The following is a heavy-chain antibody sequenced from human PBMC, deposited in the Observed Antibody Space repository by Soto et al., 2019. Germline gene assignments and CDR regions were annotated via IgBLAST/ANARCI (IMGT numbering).Heavy chain of an antibody. D-gene: IGHD3-22*01. J-gene: IGHJ3*02. CDR2: IVVGSGNT. CDR1: GFTFTSSA. Sequence: QMQLVQSGPEVKKPGTSVKVSCKASGFTFTSSAMQWVRQARGQRLEWIGWIVVGSGNTNYAQKFQDRVTITRDMXTXTXXMELRSLRSEDTAVYYCAAGYYDSSGYYASDAFDIWGQGTMVTVSS. V-gene: IGHV1-58*02. CDR3: AAGYYDSSGYYASDAFDI.